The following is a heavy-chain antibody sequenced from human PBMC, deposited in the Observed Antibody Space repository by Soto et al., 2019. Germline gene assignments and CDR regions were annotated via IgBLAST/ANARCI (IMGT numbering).Heavy chain of an antibody. CDR3: ARLPERSYGYWFDP. V-gene: IGHV5-10-1*01. J-gene: IGHJ5*02. CDR1: GYTFTNYW. D-gene: IGHD5-18*01. Sequence: PGESLKISCQASGYTFTNYWITWVRQMPGKGLEWMGTIDPGDSYSNYSPSFQGHVIFSADKSINTAYLQWSSLKASDTAVFYCARLPERSYGYWFDPWGQGTLVTVSS. CDR2: IDPGDSYS.